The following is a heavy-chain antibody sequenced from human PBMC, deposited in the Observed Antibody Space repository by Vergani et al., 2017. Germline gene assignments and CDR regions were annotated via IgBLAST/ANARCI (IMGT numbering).Heavy chain of an antibody. CDR1: GYSFTSYW. CDR3: AGLERDSSGYCRFDP. Sequence: EVQLVQSGAEVKKPGESLRISCKGSGYSFTSYWISWVRQMPGKCLEWMGRIDPSDSYTNYSPSFQGHVTISGDKSITTAYLQWSSLKATGTAMYYCAGLERDSSGYCRFDPWGQGTLVTVSS. V-gene: IGHV5-10-1*03. D-gene: IGHD3-22*01. CDR2: IDPSDSYT. J-gene: IGHJ5*02.